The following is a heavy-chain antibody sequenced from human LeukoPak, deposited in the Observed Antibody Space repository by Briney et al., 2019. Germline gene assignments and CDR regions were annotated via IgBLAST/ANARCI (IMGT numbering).Heavy chain of an antibody. V-gene: IGHV1-2*02. CDR1: GYTFTGYY. J-gene: IGHJ3*02. Sequence: ASVKVSCKTSGYTFTGYYMHWVRQAPGQGLEWMGWINPNSGGTNYAQKFQGRVTMTRDTSISTAYMELSRLRSDDTAVYYCARGDSGSYSIDIWGQGTMVTVSS. CDR2: INPNSGGT. CDR3: ARGDSGSYSIDI. D-gene: IGHD1-26*01.